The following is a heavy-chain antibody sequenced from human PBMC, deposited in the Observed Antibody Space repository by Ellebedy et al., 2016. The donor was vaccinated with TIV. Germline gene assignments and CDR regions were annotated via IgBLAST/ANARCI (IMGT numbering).Heavy chain of an antibody. CDR2: INGDGSNI. D-gene: IGHD6-19*01. Sequence: GESLKISCAASGFTFSSSWVHWVRQVPGKGLVWVARINGDGSNIGYADSVKGRFTISRDNAKSTLYLQMNSLRAEDTAVYYCARKAHSSGWHPFDYWGQGTLVTVSS. V-gene: IGHV3-74*01. CDR3: ARKAHSSGWHPFDY. CDR1: GFTFSSSW. J-gene: IGHJ4*02.